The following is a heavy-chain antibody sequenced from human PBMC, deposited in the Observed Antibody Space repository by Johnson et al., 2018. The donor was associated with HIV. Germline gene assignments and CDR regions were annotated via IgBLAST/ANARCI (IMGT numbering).Heavy chain of an antibody. CDR3: AKALLLWFGEALHAFDI. CDR2: IGPAGDT. V-gene: IGHV3-13*01. D-gene: IGHD3-10*01. CDR1: GFTFSTYD. J-gene: IGHJ3*02. Sequence: MLLVESGGGLVQPGGSLRLSCAASGFTFSTYDMHWVRQATGKGLEWVSAIGPAGDTYYPGSVKGRFTISRENAKNSLYLQMNSLRAEDTAVYYCAKALLLWFGEALHAFDIWGLGTMVTVSS.